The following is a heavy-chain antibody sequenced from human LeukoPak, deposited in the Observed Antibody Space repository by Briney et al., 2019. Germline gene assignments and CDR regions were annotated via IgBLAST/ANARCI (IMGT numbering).Heavy chain of an antibody. CDR1: GFTFDDYA. D-gene: IGHD3-10*01. J-gene: IGHJ4*02. Sequence: GGSLRLSCAASGFTFDDYAMHWVRQAPGKGLEWVSLISWDGGSTYYADSVKGRFTISRDNSKNSLYLQMNSLRAEDTALYYCAKDYYGSGSVPYYFDYWGQGTLVTVSS. CDR3: AKDYYGSGSVPYYFDY. V-gene: IGHV3-43D*03. CDR2: ISWDGGST.